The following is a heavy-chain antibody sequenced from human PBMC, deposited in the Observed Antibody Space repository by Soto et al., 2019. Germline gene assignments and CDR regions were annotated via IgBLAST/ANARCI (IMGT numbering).Heavy chain of an antibody. D-gene: IGHD6-19*01. Sequence: SGPTGEPTETLTLTCTVSGFSLSNARMGVMWIRQSPGGALEWLAHIFWDDEKAYSASLRSRLTISKDISKNQVVLYMTNMDPVDTATYYCARILKQWLVRADYYYGMDLWGQGTTVTSP. CDR1: GFSLSNARMG. V-gene: IGHV2-26*01. CDR2: IFWDDEK. J-gene: IGHJ6*02. CDR3: ARILKQWLVRADYYYGMDL.